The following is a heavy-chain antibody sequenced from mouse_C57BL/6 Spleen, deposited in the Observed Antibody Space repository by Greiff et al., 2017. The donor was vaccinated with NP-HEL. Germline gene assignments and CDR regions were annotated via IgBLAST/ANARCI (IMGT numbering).Heavy chain of an antibody. J-gene: IGHJ1*03. CDR2: IDPSDSYT. Sequence: QVHVKQPGAELVKPGASVKLSCKASGYTFTSYWMQWVKQRPGQGLEWIGEIDPSDSYTNYNQKFKGKATLTVDPSSSTAYMQLSSLTSEDSAVDYCARSVYGSSYDWYFDVWGTGTTVTVSS. D-gene: IGHD1-1*01. CDR3: ARSVYGSSYDWYFDV. CDR1: GYTFTSYW. V-gene: IGHV1-50*01.